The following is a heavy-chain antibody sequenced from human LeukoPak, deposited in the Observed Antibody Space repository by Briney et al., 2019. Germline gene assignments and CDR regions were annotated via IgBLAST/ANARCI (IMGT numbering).Heavy chain of an antibody. CDR2: IYYSGST. J-gene: IGHJ5*02. V-gene: IGHV4-39*01. Sequence: SETLSLTCTVSGGSISSSSYYWGWIRQPPGKGLEWIGSIYYSGSTYYNPSLKSRVTISVDTSKNQFSLKLSSVTAADTAVYYCAEVYYDSSGYYENWFDPWGQGTLVTVSS. CDR3: AEVYYDSSGYYENWFDP. CDR1: GGSISSSSYY. D-gene: IGHD3-22*01.